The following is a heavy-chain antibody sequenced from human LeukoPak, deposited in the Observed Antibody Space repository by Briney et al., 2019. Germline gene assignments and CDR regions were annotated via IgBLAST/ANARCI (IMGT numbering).Heavy chain of an antibody. CDR2: IRSKAYGGTT. V-gene: IGHV3-49*04. Sequence: PGRSLRLSCTGSGFTFGDYAMSWVRQAPGKGLEWVGFIRSKAYGGTTEYAASVKGRFTISRDDSKSIAYPQMNSLKTEDTAVYYCTRSTPYYYDSSGYYQNFVYWGQGTLATVSS. CDR1: GFTFGDYA. J-gene: IGHJ4*02. CDR3: TRSTPYYYDSSGYYQNFVY. D-gene: IGHD3-22*01.